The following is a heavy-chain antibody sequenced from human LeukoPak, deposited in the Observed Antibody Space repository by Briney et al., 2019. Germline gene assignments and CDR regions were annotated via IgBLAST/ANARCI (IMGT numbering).Heavy chain of an antibody. CDR1: GFTFSSYA. CDR3: AALSQWLTPFDY. Sequence: GGSLRLSCAASGFTFSSYAMSWVRQAPGKGLEWVSAISGSGGSTYYADSVKGRFTISRDNTKNTLYLQMNSLRAEDTAVYYCAALSQWLTPFDYWAREPWSPSPQ. CDR2: ISGSGGST. D-gene: IGHD6-19*01. J-gene: IGHJ4*02. V-gene: IGHV3-23*01.